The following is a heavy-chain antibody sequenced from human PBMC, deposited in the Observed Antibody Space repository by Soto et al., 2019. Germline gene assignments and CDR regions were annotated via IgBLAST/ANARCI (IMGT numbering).Heavy chain of an antibody. V-gene: IGHV1-18*01. CDR1: GYTFTSYG. CDR2: ISAYNGNT. Sequence: ASVKVSCKASGYTFTSYGISWVRQAPGQGLEWMGWISAYNGNTNYAQKLQGRVTMTTDTSTSTAYMELRSLRSDDTAVYYCARDPVRGYSYVDYYYYGMDVWGQGTTVTVSS. J-gene: IGHJ6*02. CDR3: ARDPVRGYSYVDYYYYGMDV. D-gene: IGHD5-18*01.